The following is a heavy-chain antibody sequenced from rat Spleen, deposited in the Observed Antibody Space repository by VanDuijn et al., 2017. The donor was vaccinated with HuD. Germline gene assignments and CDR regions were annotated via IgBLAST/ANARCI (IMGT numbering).Heavy chain of an antibody. CDR1: GFSLTSDG. J-gene: IGHJ2*01. CDR3: ARVGYSSYIRYFDY. Sequence: QVQLKESGPGLVQPSQTLSLTCTVSGFSLTSDGVSWVRQPPGKGLEWIAAVSRGGSTAYNSLLKSRLSISRDTSKSQVFLKMNSLQTEDTATYYCARVGYSSYIRYFDYWGQGVMVTVSS. CDR2: VSRGGST. V-gene: IGHV2S12*01. D-gene: IGHD1-2*01.